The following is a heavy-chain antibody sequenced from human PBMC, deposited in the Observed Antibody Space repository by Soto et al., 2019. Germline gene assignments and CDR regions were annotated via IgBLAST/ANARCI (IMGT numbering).Heavy chain of an antibody. CDR3: ARDTPAKGSYFDY. J-gene: IGHJ4*02. D-gene: IGHD1-26*01. CDR2: TYYKSKWYN. Sequence: SQTLSLTCAISGDSVSSNSVAWNCIIHSPSRGLEWLGRTYYKSKWYNDYAVSVKSRITINPDTSKNQFSLQLNSVTPEDTAVYYCARDTPAKGSYFDYWGQGTLVTVSS. V-gene: IGHV6-1*01. CDR1: GDSVSSNSVA.